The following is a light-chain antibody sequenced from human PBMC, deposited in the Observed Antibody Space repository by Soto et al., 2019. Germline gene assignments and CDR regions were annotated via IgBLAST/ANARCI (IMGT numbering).Light chain of an antibody. CDR1: SSDVGSYNL. Sequence: QSALTQPASVSGSPGQSITISCTGTSSDVGSYNLVSWYQQHPGKAPKLMIYKGSKRPSGVSNRFSGSKSGNTASLTISGLQAEDEADYYCCSYAGSSTFVVFGGGTELTLL. CDR3: CSYAGSSTFVV. J-gene: IGLJ2*01. V-gene: IGLV2-23*03. CDR2: KGS.